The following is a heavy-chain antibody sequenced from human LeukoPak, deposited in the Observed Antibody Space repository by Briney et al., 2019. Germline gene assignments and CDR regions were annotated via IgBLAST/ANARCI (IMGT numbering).Heavy chain of an antibody. CDR1: GFTFSSYA. D-gene: IGHD4-17*01. CDR2: KSYDGSNK. V-gene: IGHV3-30-3*01. J-gene: IGHJ4*02. Sequence: PGGSLRLSCAASGFTFSSYAMHWVRQAPGKGLEWVAVKSYDGSNKYYADSVKGRFTISRDNSKNTLYLQMNSLRAEDTAVYYCARDDYGDSPYYFDYWGQGTLVTVSS. CDR3: ARDDYGDSPYYFDY.